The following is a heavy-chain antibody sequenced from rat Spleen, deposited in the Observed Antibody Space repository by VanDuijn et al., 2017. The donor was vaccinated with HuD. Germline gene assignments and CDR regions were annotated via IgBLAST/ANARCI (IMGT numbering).Heavy chain of an antibody. Sequence: EVQLVESGGGLVQPGRSLKLSCAASGFTFNNYWMTWIRQAPGKGLEWVGSITHTGGSAYYPDSVKGRFTISRDDAKSTLYLQMNSLRSEDTATYYCAVAGFGYWGQGVIVTVSS. D-gene: IGHD4-4*01. CDR2: ITHTGGSA. CDR3: AVAGFGY. V-gene: IGHV5-31*01. CDR1: GFTFNNYW. J-gene: IGHJ2*01.